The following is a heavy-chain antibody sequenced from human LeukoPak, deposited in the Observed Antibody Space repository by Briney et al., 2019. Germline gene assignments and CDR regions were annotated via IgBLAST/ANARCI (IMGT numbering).Heavy chain of an antibody. CDR1: GGTFSSYA. D-gene: IGHD2-2*02. Sequence: GASVKVSCKASGGTFSSYAISWVRQAPGQGLEWMGRIIPIFGIANYAQKFQGRVTITADKSTSTAYMELSSLRSEDTAVYYCASRYCSSTSCYMYYYYGMDVWGQGTTDTVSS. CDR3: ASRYCSSTSCYMYYYYGMDV. CDR2: IIPIFGIA. V-gene: IGHV1-69*04. J-gene: IGHJ6*02.